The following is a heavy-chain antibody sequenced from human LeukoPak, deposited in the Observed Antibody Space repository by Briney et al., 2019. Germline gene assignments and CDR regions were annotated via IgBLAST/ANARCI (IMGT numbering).Heavy chain of an antibody. CDR2: IRYDGSNK. CDR1: GFTFSSYG. D-gene: IGHD3-10*01. CDR3: ARDPCELGGSGSYLSGGWFDP. Sequence: GFLRLPCAASGFTFSSYGMHWVRQAPGKGLEWVAFIRYDGSNKYYADSVKGRFTISRDNSKNTLYLQMNSLRAEDTAVYYCARDPCELGGSGSYLSGGWFDPWGQGTLVTVSS. V-gene: IGHV3-30*02. J-gene: IGHJ5*02.